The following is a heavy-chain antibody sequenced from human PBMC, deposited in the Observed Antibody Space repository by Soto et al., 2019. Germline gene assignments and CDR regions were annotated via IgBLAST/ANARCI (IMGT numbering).Heavy chain of an antibody. J-gene: IGHJ3*02. CDR1: GGSISSSSYY. CDR2: IYYSGST. V-gene: IGHV4-39*01. D-gene: IGHD1-26*01. CDR3: ARHVGLRYSGSYDPGDAFDI. Sequence: KPSETLSLTCTVSGGSISSSSYYWGWIRQPPGKGLEWIGSIYYSGSTYYNPSLKSRVTISVDTSKNQFSLKLSSVTAADTAVYYCARHVGLRYSGSYDPGDAFDIWGQGTMVTVSS.